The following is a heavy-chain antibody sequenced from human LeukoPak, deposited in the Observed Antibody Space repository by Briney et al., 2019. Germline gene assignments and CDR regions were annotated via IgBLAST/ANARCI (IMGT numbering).Heavy chain of an antibody. CDR2: MNPNSGNT. CDR3: ARVHYGDYPKKNWFDP. CDR1: GYTFTSYD. V-gene: IGHV1-8*01. J-gene: IGHJ5*02. D-gene: IGHD4-17*01. Sequence: ASVKVSCKASGYTFTSYDINWVRQATGQGLEWMGWMNPNSGNTGYAQKFQGRVTMTRNTSISTAYMELSSLRSEDTAVYYCARVHYGDYPKKNWFDPWGQGTLVTVSS.